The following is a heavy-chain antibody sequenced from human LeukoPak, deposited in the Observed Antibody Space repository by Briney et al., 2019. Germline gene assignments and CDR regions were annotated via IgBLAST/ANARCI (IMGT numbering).Heavy chain of an antibody. Sequence: SVKVSCKASGGTFSSYAISWVRQAPGQGLEWMGGIIPIFGTANYAQKFQGRVTITADESTSTAYMELSSLRSDDTAVYYCARDRSAEWLRFDAFDTWGQGTMVTVSS. CDR3: ARDRSAEWLRFDAFDT. D-gene: IGHD5-12*01. CDR2: IIPIFGTA. CDR1: GGTFSSYA. J-gene: IGHJ3*02. V-gene: IGHV1-69*13.